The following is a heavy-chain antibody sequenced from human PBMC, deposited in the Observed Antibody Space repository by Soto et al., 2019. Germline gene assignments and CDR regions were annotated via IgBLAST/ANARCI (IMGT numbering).Heavy chain of an antibody. CDR1: GYTFTSYD. CDR2: MNPNSGNT. V-gene: IGHV1-8*01. Sequence: QVQLVQSGAEVKKPGASVKVSCKASGYTFTSYDINWVRQATGQGLEWMGWMNPNSGNTGYAQKFQGRVTITRNTSISTAYTELSSLRSEDTAVYYCATAYCSSTSCYAENWFDPWGQGTLVTVSS. D-gene: IGHD2-2*01. CDR3: ATAYCSSTSCYAENWFDP. J-gene: IGHJ5*02.